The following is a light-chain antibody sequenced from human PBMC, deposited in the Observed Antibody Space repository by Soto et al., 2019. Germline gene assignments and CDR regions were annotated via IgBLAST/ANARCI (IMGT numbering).Light chain of an antibody. V-gene: IGKV1-5*01. CDR3: QQYNSYPWT. Sequence: IQITQSPSTVSAPVGERVTIPCRASQSVSTLLAWYQQKPGKAPKLLIYDASSLESGVPSRFSGSGSGTEFTLSISSLQPDDFATYYCQQYNSYPWTFGQGTKVDIK. CDR1: QSVSTL. CDR2: DAS. J-gene: IGKJ1*01.